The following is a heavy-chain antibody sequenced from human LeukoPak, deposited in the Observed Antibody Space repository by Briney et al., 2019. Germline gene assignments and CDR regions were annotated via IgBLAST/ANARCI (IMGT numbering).Heavy chain of an antibody. V-gene: IGHV3-11*01. Sequence: GGSLRLSCAASGFTFSDYYMSWIRQAPGKGLAWVSYISNSGSTIYYADSVKGRFTISRDNAKNSLYLQMNSLRAEDTAVYYCARDLGILQRNMDVWGKGTTVTVSS. D-gene: IGHD6-13*01. CDR3: ARDLGILQRNMDV. J-gene: IGHJ6*03. CDR1: GFTFSDYY. CDR2: ISNSGSTI.